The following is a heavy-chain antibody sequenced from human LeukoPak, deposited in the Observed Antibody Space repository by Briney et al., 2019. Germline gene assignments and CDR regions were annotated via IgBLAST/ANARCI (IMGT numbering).Heavy chain of an antibody. CDR3: ARERVVTRYFDF. V-gene: IGHV3-21*01. Sequence: PGGSLRLSCAASGFTFGSYSMNWVRQAPGKGLEWVSSISSSSYIYYADSVKGRFTISRDNAKNSLYLQMNSLRAEDTAVYYCARERVVTRYFDFWGQGTLVTVSS. J-gene: IGHJ4*02. D-gene: IGHD2-15*01. CDR2: ISSSSYI. CDR1: GFTFGSYS.